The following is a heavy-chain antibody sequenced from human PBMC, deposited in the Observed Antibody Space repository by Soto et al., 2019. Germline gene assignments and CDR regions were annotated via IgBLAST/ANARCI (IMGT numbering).Heavy chain of an antibody. Sequence: ASVKVSCKASGYTFTGYYMHWVRQAPGQGLEWMGWINPNSGGTNYAQKFQGWVTMTRDTSISTAYMELSRLRSDDTAVYYCARSRGWGPSVAGTGYYYYGMDVWGQGTTVTVS. CDR2: INPNSGGT. J-gene: IGHJ6*02. D-gene: IGHD6-19*01. V-gene: IGHV1-2*04. CDR3: ARSRGWGPSVAGTGYYYYGMDV. CDR1: GYTFTGYY.